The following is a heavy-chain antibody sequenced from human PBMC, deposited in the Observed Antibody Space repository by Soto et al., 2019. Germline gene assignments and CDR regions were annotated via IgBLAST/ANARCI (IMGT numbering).Heavy chain of an antibody. Sequence: QVQLVESGGGVVQPGRSLRLSCAASGFTFSSYAMHWVRQAPGKGLEWVAVISYDGSNKYYADSVKGRFTISRDNSKNTRXLQMNSLRDEDTAVYYCAREGRFWSGHDYYYGMDVWGQGTTVTVSS. V-gene: IGHV3-30-3*01. CDR1: GFTFSSYA. J-gene: IGHJ6*02. CDR2: ISYDGSNK. D-gene: IGHD3-3*01. CDR3: AREGRFWSGHDYYYGMDV.